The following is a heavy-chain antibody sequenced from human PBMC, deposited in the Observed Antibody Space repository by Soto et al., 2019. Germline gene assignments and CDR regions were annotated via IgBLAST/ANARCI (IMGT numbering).Heavy chain of an antibody. CDR1: GGSISSGGYS. CDR3: ARERYYYDSSGYYSNAFDI. J-gene: IGHJ3*02. CDR2: IYHSGST. V-gene: IGHV4-30-2*01. Sequence: SETLSLTCAVPGGSISSGGYSWSWIRQPPGKGLEWIGYIYHSGSTYYNPSLKSRVTISVDRSKNQFSLKLSSVTAADTAVYYCARERYYYDSSGYYSNAFDIWGQGTMVTVSS. D-gene: IGHD3-22*01.